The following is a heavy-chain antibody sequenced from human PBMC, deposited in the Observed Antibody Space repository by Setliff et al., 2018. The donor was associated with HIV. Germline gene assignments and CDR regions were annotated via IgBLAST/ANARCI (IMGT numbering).Heavy chain of an antibody. J-gene: IGHJ3*02. Sequence: RLSCAASGFNFSPYTLTWVRQVPGKGLEWVSSISANSIRVYYSDSVKGRFTISRDNARNSPFLEMNSLRVDDTAMYYCTSQGQNTFNIWGQGTMVTVSS. CDR2: ISANSIRV. CDR3: TSQGQNTFNI. V-gene: IGHV3-21*06. CDR1: GFNFSPYT.